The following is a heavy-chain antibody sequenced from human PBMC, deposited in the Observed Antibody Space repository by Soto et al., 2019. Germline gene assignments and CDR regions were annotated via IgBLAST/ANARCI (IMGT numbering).Heavy chain of an antibody. D-gene: IGHD1-1*01. CDR2: IYYSGST. V-gene: IGHV4-39*01. Sequence: QLQLQESGPGLVKPSETLSLTCTVSGGSISSSSYYWGWIRQPPGKGLEWIGSIYYSGSTYYNPSLKSRGTISGDTAKDQFPLKLSSVTAADTAVYYCARMSLEPQPKALDYWGQGTLVTVSS. J-gene: IGHJ4*02. CDR1: GGSISSSSYY. CDR3: ARMSLEPQPKALDY.